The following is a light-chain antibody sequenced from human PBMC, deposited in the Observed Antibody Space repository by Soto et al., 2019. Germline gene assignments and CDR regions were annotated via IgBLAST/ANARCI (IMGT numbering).Light chain of an antibody. CDR2: TTS. CDR1: QSISNY. J-gene: IGKJ1*01. CDR3: QQSYTTPWT. V-gene: IGKV1-39*01. Sequence: DLQMTQSPSSLSASVGDRVPITCRASQSISNYLNWYQQKPGKAPRLLIYTTSSLQSGVPSKFSGSASGTDFTLTISSLQPEDFATYYCQQSYTTPWTFGQGTKV.